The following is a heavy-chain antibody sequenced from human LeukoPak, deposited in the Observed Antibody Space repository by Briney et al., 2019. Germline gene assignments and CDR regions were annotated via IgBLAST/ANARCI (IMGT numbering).Heavy chain of an antibody. D-gene: IGHD5-18*01. CDR3: ARGAQESWLGI. J-gene: IGHJ4*02. Sequence: ASVKVSCKASGYTFTSYGISWVRQAPGQGLEWMGWVSAYNGNANYPQKFQGRVTMTTDTSTSTVYMELSSLRSEDTAVYCCARGAQESWLGIWGQGTLVTVSS. CDR1: GYTFTSYG. V-gene: IGHV1-18*01. CDR2: VSAYNGNA.